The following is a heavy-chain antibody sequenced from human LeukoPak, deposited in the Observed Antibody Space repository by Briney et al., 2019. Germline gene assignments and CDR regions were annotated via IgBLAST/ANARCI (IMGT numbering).Heavy chain of an antibody. J-gene: IGHJ4*02. CDR1: GFTFADYA. CDR2: ISWNSGSI. D-gene: IGHD5-12*01. Sequence: GRSLRLSCAASGFTFADYAMHWVRQAAGKGLEWVSGISWNSGSIGYADSVKGRFTISRDNAKHYLYLQVDNLRAEVTALYYCAKDGIISYDLTSEFDYWGQGTLVTVSS. CDR3: AKDGIISYDLTSEFDY. V-gene: IGHV3-9*01.